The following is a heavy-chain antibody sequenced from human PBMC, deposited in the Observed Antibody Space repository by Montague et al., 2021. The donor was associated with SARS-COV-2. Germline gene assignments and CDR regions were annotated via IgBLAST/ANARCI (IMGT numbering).Heavy chain of an antibody. CDR2: ISYAEYNK. J-gene: IGHJ1*01. CDR3: ASDAYGDLVGFFHH. V-gene: IGHV3-30-3*01. D-gene: IGHD4-17*01. Sequence: SLRLSCAASGFTFSSYAMHWVRQAPGEGLEWVAVISYAEYNKYYADSVKGRFTISRDNSKNTLYLQMDSLRPDDTAVYYCASDAYGDLVGFFHHWGQGSLVTVSS. CDR1: GFTFSSYA.